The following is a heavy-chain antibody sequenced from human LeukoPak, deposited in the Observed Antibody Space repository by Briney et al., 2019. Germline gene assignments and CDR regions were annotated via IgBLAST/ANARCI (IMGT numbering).Heavy chain of an antibody. V-gene: IGHV4-39*07. D-gene: IGHD4-11*01. CDR1: GGSISSYY. J-gene: IGHJ6*03. Sequence: SETLSLTCTVSGGSISSYYWGWIRQPPGKGLEWIGSIYYSGSTYYNPSLKSRVTISVDTSKNQFSLKLSSVTAADTAVYYCASTVDYYYYMDVWGKGTTVTVSS. CDR2: IYYSGST. CDR3: ASTVDYYYYMDV.